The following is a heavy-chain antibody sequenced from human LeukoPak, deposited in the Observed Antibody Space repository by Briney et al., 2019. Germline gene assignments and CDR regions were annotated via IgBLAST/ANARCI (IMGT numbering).Heavy chain of an antibody. CDR1: GGSFSGYY. J-gene: IGHJ4*02. V-gene: IGHV3-23*01. Sequence: ETLSLTCAVYGGSFSGYYWSWVRQAPGKGLEWVSVISGRGGSTNYADSVKGRFTISRDNSKDTLYLQMSGLRGEDTAVYYCAKHPPWGDLWTGRDVGFDYWGQGTLVTVSS. D-gene: IGHD3/OR15-3a*01. CDR3: AKHPPWGDLWTGRDVGFDY. CDR2: ISGRGGST.